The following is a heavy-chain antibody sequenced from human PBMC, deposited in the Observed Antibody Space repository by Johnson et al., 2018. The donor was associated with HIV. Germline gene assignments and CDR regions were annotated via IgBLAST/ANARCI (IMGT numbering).Heavy chain of an antibody. V-gene: IGHV3-66*01. D-gene: IGHD5-24*01. CDR2: IYSSGST. CDR3: AKDGDDGDGPDGTKGAFDI. CDR1: GFSVSRNH. Sequence: VQLVESGGGLVQPGGSLRLSCGASGFSVSRNHMNWVRQVPGKGLEWVSVIYSSGSTYYADSVKGRFTFSRDNSKNTLYLQMNSLRAEDTGLYYCAKDGDDGDGPDGTKGAFDIWGQGTMVTVSS. J-gene: IGHJ3*02.